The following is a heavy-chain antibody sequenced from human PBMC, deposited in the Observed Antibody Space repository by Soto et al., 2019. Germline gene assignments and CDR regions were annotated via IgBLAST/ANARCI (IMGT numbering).Heavy chain of an antibody. Sequence: EVQLLESGGGLVQPGGSLRLSCAASGFTFGSYGMTWVRQAPGKGLECVSGITAATGTTYYADSVKGRFTISRDLSNNTLFLQMNSLRAADSAVYYCAKAKGRSNFYYSGLDVWGQGTTVTVSS. CDR1: GFTFGSYG. D-gene: IGHD1-26*01. J-gene: IGHJ6*02. V-gene: IGHV3-23*01. CDR3: AKAKGRSNFYYSGLDV. CDR2: ITAATGTT.